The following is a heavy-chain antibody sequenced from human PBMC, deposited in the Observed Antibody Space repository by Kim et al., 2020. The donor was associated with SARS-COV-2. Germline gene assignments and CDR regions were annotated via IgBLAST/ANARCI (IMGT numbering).Heavy chain of an antibody. D-gene: IGHD6-13*01. CDR2: INHSGST. CDR1: GGSFSGYY. V-gene: IGHV4-34*01. Sequence: SETLSLTCAVYGGSFSGYYWSWIRQPPGKGLEWIGEINHSGSTNYNPSLKSRVTISVDTSKNQFSLKLSSVTAADTAVYYCARGSKGSFRIAAAGTRFDYWGQGTLVTVSS. J-gene: IGHJ4*02. CDR3: ARGSKGSFRIAAAGTRFDY.